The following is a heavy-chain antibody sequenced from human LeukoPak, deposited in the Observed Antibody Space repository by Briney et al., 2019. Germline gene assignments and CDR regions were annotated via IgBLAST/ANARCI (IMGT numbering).Heavy chain of an antibody. Sequence: PSETLSLTCTVSGGSISSGGYYWSWIRQPPGKGLEWIGYIYHSGSTYYNPSLKSRVTISVDRSKNQFSLKLSSVTAADTAVYYCARLPAPYGSGSHNGMDVWGQGTTVTVSS. CDR1: GGSISSGGYY. CDR3: ARLPAPYGSGSHNGMDV. V-gene: IGHV4-30-2*01. CDR2: IYHSGST. J-gene: IGHJ6*02. D-gene: IGHD3-10*01.